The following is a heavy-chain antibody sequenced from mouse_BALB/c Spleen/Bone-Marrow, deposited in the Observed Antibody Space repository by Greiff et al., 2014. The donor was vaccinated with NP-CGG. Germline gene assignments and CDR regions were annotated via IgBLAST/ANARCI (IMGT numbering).Heavy chain of an antibody. J-gene: IGHJ4*01. D-gene: IGHD1-2*01. CDR2: IWSDGST. V-gene: IGHV2-6*02. CDR3: ARSLRAYAMDY. CDR1: GFSLTSYG. Sequence: VQLQQSGPGLVAPSQSLSITCTVSGFSLTSYGVHWVRQPPGKGLEWLVVIWSDGSTNYNSALKSRLSISKDNSKSQVFLKMSSRQTDDTAMYYCARSLRAYAMDYWGQGTSVTVSS.